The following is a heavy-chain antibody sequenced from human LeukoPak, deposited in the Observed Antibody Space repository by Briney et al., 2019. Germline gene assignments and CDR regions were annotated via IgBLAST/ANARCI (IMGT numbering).Heavy chain of an antibody. CDR1: GFTVSSNY. CDR2: IYSGGST. Sequence: GGSLRLSCAASGFTVSSNYMSWVRQAPGKGPEWVSVIYSGGSTYYADSVKGRFTISRDNSKNTLYLQMNSLRAEDTAVYYCARDIPYAFDIWGQGTMVTVSS. CDR3: ARDIPYAFDI. V-gene: IGHV3-53*01. J-gene: IGHJ3*02.